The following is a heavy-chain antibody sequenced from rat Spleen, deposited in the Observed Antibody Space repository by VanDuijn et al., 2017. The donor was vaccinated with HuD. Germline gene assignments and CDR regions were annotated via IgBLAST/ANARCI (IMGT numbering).Heavy chain of an antibody. D-gene: IGHD1-9*01. CDR1: GFTFNAYD. J-gene: IGHJ3*01. V-gene: IGHV5-25*01. Sequence: EVQLVESGGGLVQPGRSMKLSCAASGFTFNAYDMAWVRQAPGKGLEWVAAINNIGGDTYYPDSVKGRFTVSRDNAKSTLYLQMNSLRSEDVATYYCSKGFGYGFNDWFASWGQGTLVIVSS. CDR2: INNIGGDT. CDR3: SKGFGYGFNDWFAS.